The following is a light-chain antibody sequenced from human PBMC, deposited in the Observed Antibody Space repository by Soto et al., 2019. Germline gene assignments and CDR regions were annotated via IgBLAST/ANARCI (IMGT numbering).Light chain of an antibody. CDR2: VAS. CDR1: QGISSY. J-gene: IGKJ4*01. Sequence: DIQMTQSTSTLSASVGDRVTITCRASQGISSYLAWYQQKPGKAPKLLIDVASTLQSGVPSRFSGSASGTEFTLTISSLQPEDFATYYCQQLNSYPLTFGGGTKVDIK. V-gene: IGKV1-9*01. CDR3: QQLNSYPLT.